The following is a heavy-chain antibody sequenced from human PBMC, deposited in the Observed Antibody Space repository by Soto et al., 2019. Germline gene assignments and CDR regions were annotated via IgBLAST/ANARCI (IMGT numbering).Heavy chain of an antibody. CDR1: GFTFSNAW. V-gene: IGHV3-30-3*01. D-gene: IGHD6-19*01. J-gene: IGHJ6*02. CDR2: ISYDGSNK. Sequence: GGSLRLSCAASGFTFSNAWINWVRQAPGKGLEWVAVISYDGSNKYYADSVKGRFTISRDNSKNTLYLQMNSLRAEDTAVYYCARALEQWLGPDYYYGMDVWGQGTTVTV. CDR3: ARALEQWLGPDYYYGMDV.